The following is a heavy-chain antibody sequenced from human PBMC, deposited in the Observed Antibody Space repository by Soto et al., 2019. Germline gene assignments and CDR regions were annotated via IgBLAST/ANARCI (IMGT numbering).Heavy chain of an antibody. V-gene: IGHV3-15*01. CDR3: TTDPGLRPYYYYYYGMDV. CDR1: GFTFSNAW. CDR2: IKSKTDGGTT. D-gene: IGHD5-12*01. Sequence: PGGSLRLSCAASGFTFSNAWMSWVRQAPGKGLEWVGRIKSKTDGGTTDYAAPVKGRFTISRDDSKNTLYLQMNSLKTEDTAVYYCTTDPGLRPYYYYYYGMDVWSQGTTVTVSS. J-gene: IGHJ6*02.